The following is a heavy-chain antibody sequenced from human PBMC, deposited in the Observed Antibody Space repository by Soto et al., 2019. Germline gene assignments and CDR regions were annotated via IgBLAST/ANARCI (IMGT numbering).Heavy chain of an antibody. J-gene: IGHJ4*02. D-gene: IGHD1-26*01. CDR3: AREVGPFDY. CDR1: GFTFSTYG. Sequence: QVQLVESGGGVVQPGRSLRLSCAASGFTFSTYGMHWVRQAPGMGLEWVAVIWYDGSHKDYADSVKGRFTISRDNSMNTLYLQMNSLRVEDTALYYCAREVGPFDYWGQGTLVTVSS. V-gene: IGHV3-33*01. CDR2: IWYDGSHK.